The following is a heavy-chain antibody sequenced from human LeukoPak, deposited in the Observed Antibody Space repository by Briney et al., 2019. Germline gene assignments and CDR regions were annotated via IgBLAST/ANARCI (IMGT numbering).Heavy chain of an antibody. CDR1: GFTFSSYW. Sequence: GGSLRLSCAASGFTFSSYWMSWVRQAPGKGPEWVANIKQDGSEKYYVDSVKGRFTISRDNAKNSLYLQMNSLRAEDTAVYYCAREDWRILSYYYGMDVWGQGTTFTVSS. CDR2: IKQDGSEK. CDR3: AREDWRILSYYYGMDV. D-gene: IGHD1-1*01. J-gene: IGHJ6*02. V-gene: IGHV3-7*01.